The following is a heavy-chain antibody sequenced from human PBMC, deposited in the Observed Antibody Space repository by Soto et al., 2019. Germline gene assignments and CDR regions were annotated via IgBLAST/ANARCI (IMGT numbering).Heavy chain of an antibody. D-gene: IGHD3-10*01. CDR2: IWYDGSNK. J-gene: IGHJ4*02. CDR3: ARGDSDYYGSDAFDY. CDR1: GFTFSSYG. Sequence: QVQLVESGGGVVQPGRSLRLSCAASGFTFSSYGMHWVRQAPGKGLEWVAVIWYDGSNKYYADSVKGRFTISRDNSKNTLYLQMNSLRAEDTAVYYCARGDSDYYGSDAFDYWGQGTLVTVSS. V-gene: IGHV3-33*01.